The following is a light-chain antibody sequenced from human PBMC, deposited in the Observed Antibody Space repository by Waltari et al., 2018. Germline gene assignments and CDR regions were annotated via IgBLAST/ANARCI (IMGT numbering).Light chain of an antibody. Sequence: QSALTQPASVSGSPGQSITISCTGTSSDVGGYNYVSWYQQHPAKAPKLMIYDVSDRPSGVSSRFSGSKYGNTASLIISGLQAEDEADYYCSSYTGSSTLVVFGGGTKLTVL. CDR1: SSDVGGYNY. CDR2: DVS. CDR3: SSYTGSSTLVV. J-gene: IGLJ2*01. V-gene: IGLV2-14*03.